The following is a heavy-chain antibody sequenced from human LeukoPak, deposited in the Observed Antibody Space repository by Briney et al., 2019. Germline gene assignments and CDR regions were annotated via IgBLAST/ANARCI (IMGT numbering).Heavy chain of an antibody. CDR3: AGSEGYWYFDL. CDR1: GGSISSYY. CDR2: IYYSGST. V-gene: IGHV4-59*08. Sequence: PSGTLSLTCTVSGGSISSYYWSWIRQPPGKGLEWIGYIYYSGSTNYNPSLKSRVTISVDTSKNQFSLKLSSVTAADTAVYYCAGSEGYWYFDLWGRGTLVTVSS. J-gene: IGHJ2*01.